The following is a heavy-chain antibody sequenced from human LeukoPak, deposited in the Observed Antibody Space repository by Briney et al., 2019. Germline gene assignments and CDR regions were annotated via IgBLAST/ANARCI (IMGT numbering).Heavy chain of an antibody. CDR1: GYTFTGYY. V-gene: IGHV1-18*04. D-gene: IGHD2-2*01. CDR3: ALSTSWGQFDY. J-gene: IGHJ4*02. Sequence: GASVKVSCKASGYTFTGYYMHWVRQAPGQGLEWMGWISAYNGNTNYAQKLQGRVTMTTDTSTSTAYMELRSLRSDDTAVYYCALSTSWGQFDYWGQGTLVTVSS. CDR2: ISAYNGNT.